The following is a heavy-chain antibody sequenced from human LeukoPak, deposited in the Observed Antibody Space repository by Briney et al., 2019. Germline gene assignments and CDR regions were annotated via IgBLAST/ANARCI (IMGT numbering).Heavy chain of an antibody. V-gene: IGHV4-31*03. CDR2: IYYSRST. D-gene: IGHD3-3*01. CDR1: GGSISSGGYY. CDR3: ARLTQRYDFWSGYYFMQSTNWFDP. J-gene: IGHJ5*02. Sequence: SETLSLTCTVSGGSISSGGYYWSWIRQHPGKGLEWIGYIYYSRSTYYNPSLKSRVTISVDTSKNQFSLKLSSVTAADTAVYYCARLTQRYDFWSGYYFMQSTNWFDPWGQGTLVTVS.